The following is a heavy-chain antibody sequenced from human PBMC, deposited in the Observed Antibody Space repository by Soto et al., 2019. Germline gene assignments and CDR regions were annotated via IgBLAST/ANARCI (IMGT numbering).Heavy chain of an antibody. V-gene: IGHV4-39*01. J-gene: IGHJ4*02. Sequence: SETLSLTCTVSGGSISSSSYYWGWIRQPPGKGLEWIGSIYYSGSTYYNPSLKSRFTISVDTSKNQFSLKLSSVTAADTAVYYCASPALVGAPFDYWGQGTLVTVSS. CDR3: ASPALVGAPFDY. CDR1: GGSISSSSYY. D-gene: IGHD1-26*01. CDR2: IYYSGST.